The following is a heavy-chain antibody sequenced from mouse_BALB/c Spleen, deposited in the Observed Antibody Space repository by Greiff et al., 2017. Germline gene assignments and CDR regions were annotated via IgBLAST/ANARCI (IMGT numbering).Heavy chain of an antibody. J-gene: IGHJ1*01. Sequence: EVLLVESGGGLVKPGGSLKLSCAASGFTFSDYYMYWVRQTPEKRLEWVATISDGGSYTYYPDSVKGRFTISRDNAKNNLYLQMSSLKSEDTAMYYAARGGEDYWYFDVWGAGTTVTVSS. CDR2: ISDGGSYT. CDR3: ARGGEDYWYFDV. V-gene: IGHV5-4*02. CDR1: GFTFSDYY.